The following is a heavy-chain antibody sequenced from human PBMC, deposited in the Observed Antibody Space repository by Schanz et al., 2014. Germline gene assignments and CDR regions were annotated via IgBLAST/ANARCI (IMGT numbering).Heavy chain of an antibody. V-gene: IGHV3-23*01. CDR1: GFTFSSYA. Sequence: DVQLLESGGGLVQPGGSLRLSCVASGFTFSSYAMSWVRQAPGKGLEWVSAISGSGGSTYYADSVKGRFTISGDSSKYTVYLQMNSLRADDTAVYYCAKGPYYYYYMDVWGNGTTVTVSS. J-gene: IGHJ6*03. CDR2: ISGSGGST. CDR3: AKGPYYYYYMDV.